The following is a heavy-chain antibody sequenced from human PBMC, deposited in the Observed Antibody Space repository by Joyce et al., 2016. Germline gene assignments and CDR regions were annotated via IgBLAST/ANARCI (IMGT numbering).Heavy chain of an antibody. D-gene: IGHD5-12*01. V-gene: IGHV1-69*06. J-gene: IGHJ4*02. Sequence: QVQLVQSGAEVKKPGSSVKVACKASGGTFDSYGINWVRQAPGHGLEWMGGIVPIVGTANYAQKFQGRVTITADKSTSTAYMELSGLRSDDTAIYYCARAGEIVTTQFGYWGQGTLVTVSS. CDR3: ARAGEIVTTQFGY. CDR2: IVPIVGTA. CDR1: GGTFDSYG.